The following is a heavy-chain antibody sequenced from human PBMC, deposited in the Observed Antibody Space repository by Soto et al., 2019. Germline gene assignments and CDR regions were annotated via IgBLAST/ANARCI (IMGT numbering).Heavy chain of an antibody. V-gene: IGHV3-7*03. CDR1: GFSLRSFY. J-gene: IGHJ4*02. CDR3: ARDRNASSYAWSKVLDY. CDR2: IKEDGTEQ. D-gene: IGHD3-16*01. Sequence: EVHLVESGGGLVRPGGSLRLSCTVSGFSLRSFYMSWVRQAPGKGLEWVANIKEDGTEQHYVASVEGRFTISRDNPKNTLYLQMNSLRVEDTAVYYCARDRNASSYAWSKVLDYWGQGALVTVSA.